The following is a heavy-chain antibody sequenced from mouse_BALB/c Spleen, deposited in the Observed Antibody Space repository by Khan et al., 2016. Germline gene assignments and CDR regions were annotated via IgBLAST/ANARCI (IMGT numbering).Heavy chain of an antibody. CDR3: ATRYYHRYDEGFRY. J-gene: IGHJ3*01. CDR1: GIAFSNYD. CDR2: IINGGGTT. V-gene: IGHV5-12-1*01. D-gene: IGHD2-14*01. Sequence: EVELVESGGGLVKPGGSLKLSCAASGIAFSNYDMSWVRPTPEKRLEWVAYIINGGGTTYYPDTVKDRFTISRDNAKNTLYLQMTSLKSEDTAMYFCATRYYHRYDEGFRYWGQGTLVTVSA.